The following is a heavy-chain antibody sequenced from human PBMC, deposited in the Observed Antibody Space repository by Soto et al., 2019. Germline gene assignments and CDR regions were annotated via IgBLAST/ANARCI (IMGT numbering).Heavy chain of an antibody. Sequence: QVQMVESGGGVVQPGRSLRLSCAASGFTLSNYAMHWVRQAPGKGLEWVAVSRYVASGGNIYYAEYVKGRFAISKDDSKNTLYLVMNNLRAEDSGVYYGVRDPYGGSGYYLDLWGQGTLVTVAS. V-gene: IGHV3-33*01. CDR1: GFTLSNYA. CDR2: SRYVASGGNI. D-gene: IGHD1-26*01. J-gene: IGHJ4*02. CDR3: VRDPYGGSGYYLDL.